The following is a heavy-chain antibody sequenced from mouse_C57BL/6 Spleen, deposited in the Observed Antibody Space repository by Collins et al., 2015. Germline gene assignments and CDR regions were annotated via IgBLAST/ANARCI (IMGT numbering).Heavy chain of an antibody. CDR3: ARVGGYSAWFAY. V-gene: IGHV14-1*02. J-gene: IGHJ3*01. D-gene: IGHD2-3*01. Sequence: EVQLQQSGAELVRPGALVKLSCKASGFNIKDYYMHWVKQRPEQGLEWIGWIDPENGNTIYDPKFQGKASITADTSSNTAYLQLSSLTSEDTAVYYCARVGGYSAWFAYWGQGTLVTVSA. CDR2: IDPENGNT. CDR1: GFNIKDYY.